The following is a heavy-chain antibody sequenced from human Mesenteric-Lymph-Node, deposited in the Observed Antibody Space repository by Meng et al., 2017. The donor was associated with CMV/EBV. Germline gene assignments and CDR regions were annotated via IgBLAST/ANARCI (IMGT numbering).Heavy chain of an antibody. CDR3: ARLPDDGWFDP. V-gene: IGHV4-39*01. Sequence: SETLSLTCAVSGDSISSNVYYWGWIRQTPGKGLEWIGTFYYSGSTYYNPSLKSRVSISEDMSKNQFSLKVKSVTAADTGVYYCARLPDDGWFDPWGQGTLVTVSS. D-gene: IGHD1-14*01. CDR1: GDSISSNVYY. J-gene: IGHJ5*02. CDR2: FYYSGST.